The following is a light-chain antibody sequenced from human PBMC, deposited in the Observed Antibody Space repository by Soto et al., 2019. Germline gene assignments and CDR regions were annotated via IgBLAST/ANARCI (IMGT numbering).Light chain of an antibody. CDR2: TAS. V-gene: IGKV3-20*01. CDR1: QSVGRNY. CDR3: QQFDSSPVT. J-gene: IGKJ4*01. Sequence: IVLTQSPCTLSLFPGEIATLACRASQSVGRNYGAWYQQKPGQAPRLLINTASSRVAGIPDRVSGSGSGTDFTLTISSLETEDFAVYYCQQFDSSPVTFGGGTKVEIK.